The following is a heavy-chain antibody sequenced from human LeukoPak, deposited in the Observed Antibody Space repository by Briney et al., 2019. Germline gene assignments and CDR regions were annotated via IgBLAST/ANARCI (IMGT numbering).Heavy chain of an antibody. V-gene: IGHV1-46*01. Sequence: ASVKVSCKASGYTFTSYYMHWVRQAPGQGLEWMGIINPSGGSTSYAQKFQGRVTMTRDTSTSTVYMELSSLRCEDTAVYYCARLPRVGAAHDYWGQGTLVTVSS. CDR1: GYTFTSYY. CDR2: INPSGGST. D-gene: IGHD1-26*01. J-gene: IGHJ4*02. CDR3: ARLPRVGAAHDY.